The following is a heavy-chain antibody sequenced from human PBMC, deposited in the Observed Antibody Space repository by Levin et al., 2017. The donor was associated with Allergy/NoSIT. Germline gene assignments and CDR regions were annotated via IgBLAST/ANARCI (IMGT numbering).Heavy chain of an antibody. Sequence: ASVKVSCKGSGYSFTSYWISWVRQMPGKGLEWMGRIDPSDSYTNYSPSFQGHVTISADKSISTAYLQWSSLKASDTAMYYCARHLYCSSTSCYAARTPNYYDYYMDVWGKGTTVTVSS. CDR3: ARHLYCSSTSCYAARTPNYYDYYMDV. CDR2: IDPSDSYT. D-gene: IGHD2-2*01. J-gene: IGHJ6*03. V-gene: IGHV5-10-1*01. CDR1: GYSFTSYW.